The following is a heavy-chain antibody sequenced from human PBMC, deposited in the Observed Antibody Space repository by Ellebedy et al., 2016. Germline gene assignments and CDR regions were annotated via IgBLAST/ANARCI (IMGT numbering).Heavy chain of an antibody. D-gene: IGHD6-13*01. CDR2: INPSGGST. J-gene: IGHJ6*02. V-gene: IGHV1-46*01. CDR3: ARDRKAAAGLSVYYYYYGMDV. Sequence: ASVKVSCXASGYTFTSYYMHWVRQAPGQGLEWMGIINPSGGSTSYAQKFQGRVTMTRDTSTSTVYMELSSLRSEDTAVYYCARDRKAAAGLSVYYYYYGMDVWGQGTTVTVSS. CDR1: GYTFTSYY.